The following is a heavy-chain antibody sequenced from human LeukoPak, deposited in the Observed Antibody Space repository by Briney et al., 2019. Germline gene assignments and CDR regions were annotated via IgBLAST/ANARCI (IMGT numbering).Heavy chain of an antibody. V-gene: IGHV3-33*03. CDR2: IGDDGGDK. CDR1: DSIFRHYG. D-gene: IGHD3-22*01. J-gene: IGHJ1*01. CDR3: AGGNGYHPLTSH. Sequence: GGSLRLSCAASDSIFRHYGMHWVRQAPGKGLEWVAVIGDDGGDKYYEASVKGRFTIFRDNTKNTVYLQMDRLRVEDTAVYYCAGGNGYHPLTSHWSRGTLVTVSS.